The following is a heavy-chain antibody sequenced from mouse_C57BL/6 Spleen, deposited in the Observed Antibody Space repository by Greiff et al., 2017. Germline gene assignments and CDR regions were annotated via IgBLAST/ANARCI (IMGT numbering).Heavy chain of an antibody. CDR1: GFNIKDYY. V-gene: IGHV14-1*01. Sequence: VQLKQSGAELVRPGASVKLSCTASGFNIKDYYMHWVKQRPEQGLEWIGRIDPEDGDTEYAPKFQGKATMTADTASNTAYLQLSSLTSEDTAVYYCTSYYSNYFDDWGQGTTLTVSS. CDR2: IDPEDGDT. J-gene: IGHJ2*01. D-gene: IGHD2-5*01. CDR3: TSYYSNYFDD.